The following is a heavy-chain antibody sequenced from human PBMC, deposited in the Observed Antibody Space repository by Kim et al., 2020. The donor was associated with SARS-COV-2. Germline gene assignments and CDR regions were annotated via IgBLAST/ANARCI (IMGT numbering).Heavy chain of an antibody. CDR3: ARGGYYDSSGYSHYYYYYYMDV. D-gene: IGHD3-22*01. CDR1: GGSFSGYY. CDR2: INHSGST. Sequence: SETLSLTCAVYGGSFSGYYWSWIRQPPGKGLEWIGEINHSGSTNYNPSLKSRVTISVDTSKNQFSLKLSSVTAADTAVYYCARGGYYDSSGYSHYYYYYYMDVWGKGTTVTVSS. V-gene: IGHV4-34*01. J-gene: IGHJ6*03.